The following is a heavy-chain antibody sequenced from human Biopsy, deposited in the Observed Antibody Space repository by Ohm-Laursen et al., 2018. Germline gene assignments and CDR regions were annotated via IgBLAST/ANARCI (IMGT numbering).Heavy chain of an antibody. D-gene: IGHD6-13*01. V-gene: IGHV3-23*01. CDR1: GFTFSSFA. J-gene: IGHJ4*02. CDR2: ISGSGDST. Sequence: SLRLSCAASGFTFSSFAMNWVRQAPGKGLEWVSAISGSGDSTYYADSVKGRFTISRDHSKNTLYLQMNSLRADDTAVYYCAKPFTGGCSWYPDYWGQGTLVTVSS. CDR3: AKPFTGGCSWYPDY.